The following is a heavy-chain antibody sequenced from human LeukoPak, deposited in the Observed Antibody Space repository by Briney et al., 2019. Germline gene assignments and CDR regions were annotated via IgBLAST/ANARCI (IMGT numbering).Heavy chain of an antibody. Sequence: PGGSLRLSCEASGFTFTTYAMKWVRQAPGKGLEWVTGISGSGGSTYRADSVKGRFTISRDNSKTTVYLQMNSLRADDTAVYYCATGVRAASGKYFFDFWGRGTLVTVSS. J-gene: IGHJ4*02. CDR3: ATGVRAASGKYFFDF. D-gene: IGHD6-13*01. V-gene: IGHV3-23*01. CDR1: GFTFTTYA. CDR2: ISGSGGST.